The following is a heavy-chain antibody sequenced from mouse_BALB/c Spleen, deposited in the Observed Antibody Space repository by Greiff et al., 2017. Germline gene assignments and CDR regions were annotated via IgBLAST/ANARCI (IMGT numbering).Heavy chain of an antibody. CDR1: GFAFSSYD. CDR2: ISSGGGST. CDR3: ARHVYYAMDY. Sequence: EVHLVESGGGLVKPGGSLKLSCAASGFAFSSYDMSWVRQTPEKRLEWVAYISSGGGSTYYPDTVKGRFTISRDNAKNTLYLQMSSLKSEDTAMYYCARHVYYAMDYWGQGTSVTASS. V-gene: IGHV5-12-1*01. J-gene: IGHJ4*01.